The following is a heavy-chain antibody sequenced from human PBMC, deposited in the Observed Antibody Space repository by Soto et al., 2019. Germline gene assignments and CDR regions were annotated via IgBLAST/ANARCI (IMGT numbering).Heavy chain of an antibody. CDR1: GGTFSSHV. J-gene: IGHJ4*02. V-gene: IGHV1-69*01. CDR2: IIPIFGTP. CDR3: ARDVEFRYGNNSHLDF. Sequence: QVQLVQSGAEVKKPGSSLKVSCKASGGTFSSHVFNWLRQAPGQGLEWMGGIIPIFGTPNYAQKFQGRVTITADESTSTVHMEVNSLRSDETVVYYCARDVEFRYGNNSHLDFWGQGTLVNVSS. D-gene: IGHD2-15*01.